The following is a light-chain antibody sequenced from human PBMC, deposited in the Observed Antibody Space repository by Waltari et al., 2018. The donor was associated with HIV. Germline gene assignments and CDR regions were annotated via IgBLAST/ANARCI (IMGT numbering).Light chain of an antibody. Sequence: QSALTQPRSVSGSPGQSVTISCTGTSSDVGAYNYVSWYQQHPGKAPKLMIYDVSKRPSWVPDRFSGSKSGNTASLTISGLQAEDEADYYCCSYAGSYTLRVFGGGTKLTVL. CDR2: DVS. V-gene: IGLV2-11*01. J-gene: IGLJ2*01. CDR1: SSDVGAYNY. CDR3: CSYAGSYTLRV.